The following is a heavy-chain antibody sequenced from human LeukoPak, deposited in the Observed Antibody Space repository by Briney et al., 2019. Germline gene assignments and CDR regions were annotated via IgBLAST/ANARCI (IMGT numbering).Heavy chain of an antibody. CDR1: GFTFNNYG. J-gene: IGHJ4*02. CDR3: ARDFALYFDY. CDR2: ISYDGSNK. D-gene: IGHD3-3*01. V-gene: IGHV3-30*03. Sequence: PGKSLRLSCAASGFTFNNYGMHWVRQAPGKGLEWVAVISYDGSNKYYADSVKGRFTISRDNSKNTLYLQMNSLRAENTAVYYCARDFALYFDYWGQGTLVTVSS.